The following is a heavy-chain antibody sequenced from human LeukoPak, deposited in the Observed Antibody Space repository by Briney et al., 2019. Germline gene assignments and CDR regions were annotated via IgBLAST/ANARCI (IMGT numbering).Heavy chain of an antibody. CDR2: VGGSDGST. D-gene: IGHD6-13*01. Sequence: GGSVRLSCAASGFTFSGYDMTWVRQAPGKGLEWVSGVGGSDGSTFYADTVKGRFTISRDNSKNTLYLQMNSLRVEDTAVYYCAKVGGGRIAAAGSHYWGQGTLVTVSS. CDR1: GFTFSGYD. V-gene: IGHV3-23*01. CDR3: AKVGGGRIAAAGSHY. J-gene: IGHJ4*02.